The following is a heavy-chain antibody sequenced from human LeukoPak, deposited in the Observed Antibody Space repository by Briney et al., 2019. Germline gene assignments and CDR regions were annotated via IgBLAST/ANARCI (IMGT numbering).Heavy chain of an antibody. D-gene: IGHD3-22*01. J-gene: IGHJ4*02. CDR2: INHSGST. CDR1: GGSFSGYY. Sequence: SETLSLTCAVYGGSFSGYYWSWIRQPPGKGLEWIGEINHSGSTNYNPSLKSRVTISVDTSKNQFSLKLSSVTAADTAVYYCARAGGLKVNYYYDSSGYFNYWGQGTLVTVSS. V-gene: IGHV4-34*01. CDR3: ARAGGLKVNYYYDSSGYFNY.